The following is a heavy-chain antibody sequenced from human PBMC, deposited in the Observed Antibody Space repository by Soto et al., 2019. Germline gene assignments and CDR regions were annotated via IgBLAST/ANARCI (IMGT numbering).Heavy chain of an antibody. Sequence: SETLSLTCTFSGGSISHYYWSWIRQPPGKGPEWIGYVYHSGATNYNPSLESRVTISLDTSKNQFSLKLSSVTAADTAVYYCARPLYSYGPMDVWGQGTTVTVSS. V-gene: IGHV4-59*01. D-gene: IGHD5-18*01. CDR3: ARPLYSYGPMDV. CDR2: VYHSGAT. CDR1: GGSISHYY. J-gene: IGHJ6*02.